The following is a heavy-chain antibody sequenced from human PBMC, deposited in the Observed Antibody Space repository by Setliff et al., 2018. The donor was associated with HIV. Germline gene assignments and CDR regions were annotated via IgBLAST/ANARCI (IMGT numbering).Heavy chain of an antibody. CDR1: GGSISSGGYY. V-gene: IGHV4-31*03. J-gene: IGHJ4*02. CDR2: ISYSGST. D-gene: IGHD2-2*01. CDR3: ATVVPAAHFDY. Sequence: SETLSLTCTVSGGSISSGGYYWSWIRQHPGKGLEWIGYISYSGSTYYNPPLKSRVTISVDSSKSQFSLNLSSVTVADTAVYYCATVVPAAHFDYWGQGTLVTVSS.